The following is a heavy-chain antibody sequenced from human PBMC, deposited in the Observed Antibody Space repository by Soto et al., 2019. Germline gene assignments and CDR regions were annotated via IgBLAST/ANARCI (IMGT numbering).Heavy chain of an antibody. Sequence: QVQFVQSGAEVKKPGASGKVSCKASGSSFTNYVIHWVRQAPGQRLEWMGWINGGNGNTKYSQKFQGRVTITRDTSASTAYMELSSLRSEDTAVYYGARDPWGGAVDAFDIWGQGTMVSVSS. CDR1: GSSFTNYV. CDR2: INGGNGNT. J-gene: IGHJ3*02. CDR3: ARDPWGGAVDAFDI. V-gene: IGHV1-3*01. D-gene: IGHD3-10*01.